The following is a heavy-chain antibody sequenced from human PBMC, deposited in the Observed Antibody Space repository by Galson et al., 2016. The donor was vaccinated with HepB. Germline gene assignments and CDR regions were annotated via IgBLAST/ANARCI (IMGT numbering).Heavy chain of an antibody. J-gene: IGHJ6*02. V-gene: IGHV1-2*02. D-gene: IGHD3-10*01. CDR2: INPNSGGT. Sequence: GYTLTDYYIHWVRQAPGQGLEWMGWINPNSGGTNYAQKFQGRVTMTRDTSISTAYMELSGLKSDDTAVYYCARVFTMVRGVTNTFYYYGMVVWGQGTTVTVSS. CDR3: ARVFTMVRGVTNTFYYYGMVV. CDR1: GYTLTDYY.